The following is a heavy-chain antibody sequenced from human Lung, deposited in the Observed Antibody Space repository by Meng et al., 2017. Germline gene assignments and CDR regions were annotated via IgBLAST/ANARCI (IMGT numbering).Heavy chain of an antibody. J-gene: IGHJ4*02. D-gene: IGHD5-12*01. Sequence: LRLSCTVSGGSVSSGSYYWSWIRQPPGKGLEWIGYIDYSGTTNYNPSLKTRVTISLDTSKNQFSLRLSSVTAADTAVYYCARVTIVATTSPFDSWGQGSRVTVSS. CDR2: IDYSGTT. CDR3: ARVTIVATTSPFDS. V-gene: IGHV4-61*01. CDR1: GGSVSSGSYY.